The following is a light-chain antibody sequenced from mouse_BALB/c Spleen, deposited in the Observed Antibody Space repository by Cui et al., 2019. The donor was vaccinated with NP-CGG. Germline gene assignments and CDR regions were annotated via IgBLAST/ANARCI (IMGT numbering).Light chain of an antibody. CDR3: ALWYSNHWV. Sequence: QAVVTQEFLHTTSPGETVTLTCRSSTGAVTTSNYANWVQEKPDHLFTGLIGGTNNRAPGVPARFSGSLIGDKAALTITGTQTEDEAMYFCALWYSNHWVFGGGTKLTVL. CDR1: TGAVTTSNY. CDR2: GTN. V-gene: IGLV1*01. J-gene: IGLJ1*01.